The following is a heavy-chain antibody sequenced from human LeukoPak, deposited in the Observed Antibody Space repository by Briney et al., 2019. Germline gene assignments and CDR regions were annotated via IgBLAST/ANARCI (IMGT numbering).Heavy chain of an antibody. Sequence: ASVKVSCKASGYTFTSYYMHWVRRAPGQGLEWMGIINPSGGSTSYAQKFQGRVTMTRDTSTSTVYMELSSLRSEDTAVYYCARERLRLPLVYGMDVWGQGTTVTVSS. CDR3: ARERLRLPLVYGMDV. D-gene: IGHD3-16*01. V-gene: IGHV1-46*01. CDR1: GYTFTSYY. CDR2: INPSGGST. J-gene: IGHJ6*02.